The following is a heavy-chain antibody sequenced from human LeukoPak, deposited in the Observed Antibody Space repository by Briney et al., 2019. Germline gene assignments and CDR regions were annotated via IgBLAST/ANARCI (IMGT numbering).Heavy chain of an antibody. CDR1: GFTFSSYG. CDR3: AKKSYSDY. CDR2: IRDDGSNK. D-gene: IGHD1-26*01. J-gene: IGHJ4*02. V-gene: IGHV3-30*02. Sequence: RGSLRLSXAASGFTFSSYGMHWVRQTPGKGLEWVAFIRDDGSNKYYADSVKGRFTISRDNSKKTLYLQMNSLRAEDTAVYYCAKKSYSDYWGQGTLVTVSS.